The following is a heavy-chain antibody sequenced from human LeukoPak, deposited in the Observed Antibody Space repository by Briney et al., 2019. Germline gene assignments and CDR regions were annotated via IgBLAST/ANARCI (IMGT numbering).Heavy chain of an antibody. CDR1: GGTFSSYA. D-gene: IGHD3-3*01. CDR2: IIPIFGTA. V-gene: IGHV1-69*13. CDR3: ARMGHYDFWSGYWVLPDADY. J-gene: IGHJ4*02. Sequence: SVKVSCKASGGTFSSYAISWVRQAPGQGLEWMGGIIPIFGTANYAQKFQGRVTITADESTSTAYMELGSLRSEDTAVYYCARMGHYDFWSGYWVLPDADYWGQGTLVTVSS.